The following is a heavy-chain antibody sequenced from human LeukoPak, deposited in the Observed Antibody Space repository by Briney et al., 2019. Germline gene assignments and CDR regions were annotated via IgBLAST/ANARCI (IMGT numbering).Heavy chain of an antibody. CDR2: IYYSGST. V-gene: IGHV4-59*01. CDR1: GGSISSYY. D-gene: IGHD3-10*01. Sequence: SETLSLTCTVSGGSISSYYWSWIRQPPGKGLEWIGYIYYSGSTNYNPSLKSRVTISVDTSKNQFSLKLSSVTAADTAVYYCARGVLYGSGSYVDPWGQGTLVTVSS. CDR3: ARGVLYGSGSYVDP. J-gene: IGHJ5*02.